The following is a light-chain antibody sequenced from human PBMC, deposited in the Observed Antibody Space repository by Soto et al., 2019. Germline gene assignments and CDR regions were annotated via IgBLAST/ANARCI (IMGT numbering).Light chain of an antibody. V-gene: IGKV3-15*01. CDR3: QQNNHWLWT. J-gene: IGKJ1*01. Sequence: EIVMTQSPATLSVPPGERATLSCRASQSISSNLAWYQQKPGQAPRLLIYGASTRATGIPARFSGSGSGTEFTLTITSLQSEDFAVYYCQQNNHWLWTFGQGTKVDIK. CDR2: GAS. CDR1: QSISSN.